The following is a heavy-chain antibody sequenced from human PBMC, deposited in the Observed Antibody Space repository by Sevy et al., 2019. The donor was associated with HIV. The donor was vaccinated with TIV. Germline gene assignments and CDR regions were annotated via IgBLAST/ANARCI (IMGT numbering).Heavy chain of an antibody. CDR2: ISYDGSNK. J-gene: IGHJ6*02. CDR1: GFTFSSYG. Sequence: GGSLRLSCAASGFTFSSYGMHWVRQAPGKGLEWVAVISYDGSNKYYVDSVKGRFTISRDNSKNTLYMQMNSLRAEDTAVYYCAKDPVAHYDFWSGYSGVDVWGQGTTVTVSS. D-gene: IGHD3-3*01. V-gene: IGHV3-30*18. CDR3: AKDPVAHYDFWSGYSGVDV.